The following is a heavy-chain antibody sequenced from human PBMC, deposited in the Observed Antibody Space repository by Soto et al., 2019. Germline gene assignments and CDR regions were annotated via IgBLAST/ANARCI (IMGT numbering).Heavy chain of an antibody. V-gene: IGHV4-30-2*01. D-gene: IGHD3-10*01. J-gene: IGHJ6*02. CDR1: GGSISSGGYS. CDR2: IYHSGST. Sequence: PSETLSLTCAVSGGSISSGGYSWSWIRQPPGKGLEWIGYIYHSGSTYYNPSLKSRVTISVDRSKNQFSLKLSSVTAADTAVYYCAREVVRGGYYYYGMDVWGQGTTVTVSS. CDR3: AREVVRGGYYYYGMDV.